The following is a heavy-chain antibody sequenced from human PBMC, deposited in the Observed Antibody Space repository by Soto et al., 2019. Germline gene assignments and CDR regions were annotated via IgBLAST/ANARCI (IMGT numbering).Heavy chain of an antibody. J-gene: IGHJ6*02. CDR3: ARDKFFGGVNSYYWYGMDV. Sequence: SETLSLTCAVSGGSISSGGYSWSWIRQPPGKGLEWIGYIYHSGSTYYNPSLKSRVTISVDTSNNQFSLKLRSVSDADTAVYYCARDKFFGGVNSYYWYGMDVWGQGTTVTVSS. D-gene: IGHD3-10*01. CDR1: GGSISSGGYS. CDR2: IYHSGST. V-gene: IGHV4-30-2*01.